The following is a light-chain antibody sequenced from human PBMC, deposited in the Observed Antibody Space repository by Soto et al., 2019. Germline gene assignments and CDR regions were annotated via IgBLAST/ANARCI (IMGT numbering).Light chain of an antibody. V-gene: IGLV1-40*01. CDR1: SSNIGAGYH. J-gene: IGLJ2*01. Sequence: QSVLTQPPSVSGAPGQRVTISCTGSSSNIGAGYHVHWYRQLPGTAPKLFIYGNSNRPSGVPDRFSGSKSGTSASLAITGLKAEDEADYYCQSYDSSLSVVFGGGTKVTVL. CDR3: QSYDSSLSVV. CDR2: GNS.